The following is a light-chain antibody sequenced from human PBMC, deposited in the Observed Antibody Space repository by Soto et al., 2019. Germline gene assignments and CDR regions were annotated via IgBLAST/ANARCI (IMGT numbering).Light chain of an antibody. Sequence: EIVLTQSPATLSLSPGERATLSCRASQSVGSYFAWYQQKPGQAPRLLIYDASNRATGIPARFSGSGFGTDFTLTISRLEPDDFAVYYCQQRGNWPVTFGQGTRVDIK. CDR2: DAS. CDR3: QQRGNWPVT. J-gene: IGKJ1*01. V-gene: IGKV3-11*01. CDR1: QSVGSY.